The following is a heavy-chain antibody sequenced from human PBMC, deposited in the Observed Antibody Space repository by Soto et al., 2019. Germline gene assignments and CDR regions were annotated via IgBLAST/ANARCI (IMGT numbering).Heavy chain of an antibody. Sequence: SETLSLTCTVSGGSISSYYWSWIRQPPGKGLEWIGYIYYSGSTNYNPSLKSRVTISVDTSKNQFSLKLSSVTAADTAVYYCARHDCSGGSCYTRGAFDIWGQGTMVTVSS. CDR1: GGSISSYY. CDR2: IYYSGST. J-gene: IGHJ3*02. V-gene: IGHV4-59*08. CDR3: ARHDCSGGSCYTRGAFDI. D-gene: IGHD2-15*01.